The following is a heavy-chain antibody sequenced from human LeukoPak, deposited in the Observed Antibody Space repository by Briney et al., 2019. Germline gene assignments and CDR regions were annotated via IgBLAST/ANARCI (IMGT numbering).Heavy chain of an antibody. CDR2: IYYSGST. CDR3: SRAQGIGLVDY. Sequence: SETLSLTCSVSGGSITYYWVWIRQPPGKGLEWIGSIYYSGSTYYNPSLKSRVTPLLDTSNKRFSLKLNSFTAADTTMYYCSRAQGIGLVDYWGQGTPVTVSS. J-gene: IGHJ4*02. D-gene: IGHD3-22*01. V-gene: IGHV4-39*07. CDR1: GGSITYY.